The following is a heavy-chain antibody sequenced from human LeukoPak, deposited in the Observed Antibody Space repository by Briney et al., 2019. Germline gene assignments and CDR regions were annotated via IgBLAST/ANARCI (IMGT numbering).Heavy chain of an antibody. D-gene: IGHD6-13*01. V-gene: IGHV4-59*01. CDR3: ARQYSSRFDP. Sequence: PSETLSLTCTVSGGSISSYYWSWLRQPAGKGLEWIGYIYYSGSTNYNPSLRSRVTISVDTSKKQFSLKLSSVTAADTAVYYCARQYSSRFDPWGQGTLVTVSS. CDR2: IYYSGST. CDR1: GGSISSYY. J-gene: IGHJ5*02.